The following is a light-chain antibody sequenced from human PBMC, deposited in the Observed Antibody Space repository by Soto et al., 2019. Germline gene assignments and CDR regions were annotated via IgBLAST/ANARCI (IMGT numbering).Light chain of an antibody. J-gene: IGLJ1*01. Sequence: QSALTQPASVSGSPGQSITISCTGTSGDVGGYNYVSWYQQHPGKAPKLMIYGVTNRPSGVSNRFSGSKSGNTASLTISGLQADDEADYYCSSYAHSSIYVFGTGTKVTVL. CDR2: GVT. CDR1: SGDVGGYNY. CDR3: SSYAHSSIYV. V-gene: IGLV2-14*01.